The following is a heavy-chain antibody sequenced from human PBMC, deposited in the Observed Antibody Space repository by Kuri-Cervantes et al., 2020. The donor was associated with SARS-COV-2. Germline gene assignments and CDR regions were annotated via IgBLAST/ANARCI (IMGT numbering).Heavy chain of an antibody. V-gene: IGHV4-34*01. J-gene: IGHJ6*02. CDR1: GGSFSGYY. Sequence: SQTLSLTCAVYGGSFSGYYWSWIRQPPGKGLEWIGEINHSGSTNYNPSLKSRVTISVDTSKNQFSLKLSSVTAADTAVYYCARATRQNYYYGMDVWGQGTTVTVSS. CDR2: INHSGST. CDR3: ARATRQNYYYGMDV.